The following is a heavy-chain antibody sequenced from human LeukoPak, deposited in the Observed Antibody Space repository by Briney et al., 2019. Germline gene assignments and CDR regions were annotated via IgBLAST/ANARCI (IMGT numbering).Heavy chain of an antibody. CDR3: ATGTWSGYYDRNHYFDY. V-gene: IGHV3-7*01. Sequence: GGSLRLSCAASGFSFSDFWMNWVRQAPGKGLEWVANIKQDGSEKYSLDSVRGRFTISRDNDKTSVYLQMDSLRAEDTAVYYCATGTWSGYYDRNHYFDYWGHGTLVTVSS. D-gene: IGHD3-3*01. CDR2: IKQDGSEK. J-gene: IGHJ4*01. CDR1: GFSFSDFW.